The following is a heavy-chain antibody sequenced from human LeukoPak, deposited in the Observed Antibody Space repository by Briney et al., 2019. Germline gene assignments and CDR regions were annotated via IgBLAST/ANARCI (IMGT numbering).Heavy chain of an antibody. CDR2: INPNSGGT. CDR3: ARVGEKWELLSRGAFDI. Sequence: ASVKVSCKASGYTFTGYYMHWVRQAPGQGLEWMGWINPNSGGTNYAQKFQGRVTMTRDTSISTAYMELSRLRSDDTAVYYCARVGEKWELLSRGAFDIWGQGTMVTVSS. J-gene: IGHJ3*02. V-gene: IGHV1-2*02. CDR1: GYTFTGYY. D-gene: IGHD1-26*01.